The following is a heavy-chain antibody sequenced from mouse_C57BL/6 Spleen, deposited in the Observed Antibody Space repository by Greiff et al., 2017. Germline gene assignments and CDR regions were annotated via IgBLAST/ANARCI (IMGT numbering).Heavy chain of an antibody. Sequence: VKLMESGAELVRPGASVTLSCKASGYTFTDYEMHWVKQTPVHGLEWIGAIDPETGGTAYNQKFKGKAILTADKSSSTAYMELRSLTSEDSAVYYCASLLAGGAMDYWGQGTSVTVSS. CDR2: IDPETGGT. J-gene: IGHJ4*01. V-gene: IGHV1-15*01. D-gene: IGHD1-1*02. CDR1: GYTFTDYE. CDR3: ASLLAGGAMDY.